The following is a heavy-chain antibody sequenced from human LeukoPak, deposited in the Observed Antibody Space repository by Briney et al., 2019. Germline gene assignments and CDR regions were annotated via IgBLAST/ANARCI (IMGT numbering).Heavy chain of an antibody. Sequence: GGSLRLSCAASGFTFSSNGMNWARQAPGKGLEWVAVISSDGSNKSYGDSVKGRFTISRDNSKNTLYLQMNSLRAEDTAVYYCAKDLWGSYRSNDAFDIWGQGTMVTVSS. CDR1: GFTFSSNG. CDR3: AKDLWGSYRSNDAFDI. V-gene: IGHV3-30*18. CDR2: ISSDGSNK. J-gene: IGHJ3*02. D-gene: IGHD3-16*02.